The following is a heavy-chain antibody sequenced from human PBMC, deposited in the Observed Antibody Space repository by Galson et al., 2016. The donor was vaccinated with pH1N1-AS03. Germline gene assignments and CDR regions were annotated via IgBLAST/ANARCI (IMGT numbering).Heavy chain of an antibody. D-gene: IGHD3-22*01. J-gene: IGHJ3*02. V-gene: IGHV1-69*13. Sequence: SVKVSCKASGGTFSSYAITWVRQAPGQGLEWMGRIIGMFGTTNYAQKFQGRVTITSGEFTSTAYMELRSLRSEDTALYYCARAPDYHDSSGYYSIWGQGTLVTVSS. CDR2: IIGMFGTT. CDR1: GGTFSSYA. CDR3: ARAPDYHDSSGYYSI.